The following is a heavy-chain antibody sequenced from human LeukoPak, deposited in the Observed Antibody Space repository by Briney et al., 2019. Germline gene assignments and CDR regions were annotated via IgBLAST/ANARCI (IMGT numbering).Heavy chain of an antibody. D-gene: IGHD1-14*01. CDR3: ASFYYHPTGH. CDR2: INSDGSST. Sequence: GGSLRLSCAASGFTFSRDWMHWVRQAPGEGLVWVSRINSDGSSTSYADSVKGRFIISRDNAKKTLYLQMNSLRAEDTAVYYCASFYYHPTGHWGQGTLVTVSS. J-gene: IGHJ4*02. V-gene: IGHV3-74*01. CDR1: GFTFSRDW.